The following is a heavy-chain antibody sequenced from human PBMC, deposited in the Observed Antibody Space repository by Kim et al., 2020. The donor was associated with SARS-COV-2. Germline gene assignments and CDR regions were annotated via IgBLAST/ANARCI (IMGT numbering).Heavy chain of an antibody. D-gene: IGHD3-9*01. Sequence: SETLSLTCTVSGGSISSSSYYWGWIRQPPGKGLEWIGSIYYSGSTYYNSSLKSRVTISVDTSKNQFSLKLSPVTAADTAVYYCARGRVPYYDILTGYSNWFEPWGQVPLVNVSS. J-gene: IGHJ5*02. V-gene: IGHV4-39*01. CDR1: GGSISSSSYY. CDR2: IYYSGST. CDR3: ARGRVPYYDILTGYSNWFEP.